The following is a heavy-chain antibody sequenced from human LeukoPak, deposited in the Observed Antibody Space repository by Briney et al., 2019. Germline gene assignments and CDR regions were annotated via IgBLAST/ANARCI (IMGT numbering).Heavy chain of an antibody. J-gene: IGHJ3*02. CDR1: GGSISSSSYF. CDR2: IYYSGST. CDR3: ARHDMLRFFEYSPTYAIQAFDI. V-gene: IGHV4-39*01. D-gene: IGHD3-3*01. Sequence: PSETLSLTCTVSGGSISSSSYFWGWIRQPPGKGLEWIGSIYYSGSTYYNPSLESRVTIFVDTSKNQFSLKLSSVTAADTAMYYCARHDMLRFFEYSPTYAIQAFDIWGQGTMVTVSS.